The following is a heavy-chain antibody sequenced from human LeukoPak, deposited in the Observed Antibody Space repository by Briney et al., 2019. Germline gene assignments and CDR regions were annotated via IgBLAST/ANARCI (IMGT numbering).Heavy chain of an antibody. CDR2: IYSGGST. CDR1: GFTVSSNY. D-gene: IGHD2-21*02. CDR3: ARESVVVTRVNAFDI. J-gene: IGHJ3*02. Sequence: GGSLRLSCAASGFTVSSNYMSWVRQAPGKGLEWVSVIYSGGSTYYADSVKGRFTISRDNSKNTLYLQMNSLRAKDTAVYYCARESVVVTRVNAFDIWGQGTMVTVSS. V-gene: IGHV3-53*01.